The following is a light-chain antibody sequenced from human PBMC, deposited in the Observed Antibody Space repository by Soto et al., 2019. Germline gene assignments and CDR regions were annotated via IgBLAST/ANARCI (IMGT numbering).Light chain of an antibody. V-gene: IGKV3-15*01. J-gene: IGKJ2*01. CDR1: QSVGNN. CDR3: QQYDNWPMYT. CDR2: DAS. Sequence: EMMMTQSPATLSVSPGERATLSCRPSQSVGNNLAWYQQKPGQAPRLLIYDASTRATGIPARFSGSGSGTEFTLTISSLQSEDFAVYYCQQYDNWPMYTFGQGTKVDIK.